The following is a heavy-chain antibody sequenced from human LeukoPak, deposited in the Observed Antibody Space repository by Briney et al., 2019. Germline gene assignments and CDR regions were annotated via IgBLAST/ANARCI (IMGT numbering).Heavy chain of an antibody. CDR2: IYYSGST. V-gene: IGHV4-39*01. J-gene: IGHJ6*02. D-gene: IGHD6-6*01. Sequence: SETLSLTCTVSGGSISSSSYYWGWIRQPPGKGLEWIGSIYYSGSTYYNPSLKSRVTISVDTSKNQFSLKLSSVTAADTAVYYCARQELVFHYYYGMDVWGQGTTVTVAS. CDR1: GGSISSSSYY. CDR3: ARQELVFHYYYGMDV.